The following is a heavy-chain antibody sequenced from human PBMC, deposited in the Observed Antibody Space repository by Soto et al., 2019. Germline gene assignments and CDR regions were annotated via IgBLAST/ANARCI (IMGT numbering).Heavy chain of an antibody. V-gene: IGHV1-46*01. D-gene: IGHD5-18*01. Sequence: GASVKVSCKASGYTFTSYYMHGVGQAPGQGLDWMGIINPSGGSTSYAQKFQGRVTMTRDTSTSTVYMELSSLRSEDTAVYYCARDVDTAMVKGNYWGQGTLVTVSS. CDR1: GYTFTSYY. CDR3: ARDVDTAMVKGNY. CDR2: INPSGGST. J-gene: IGHJ4*02.